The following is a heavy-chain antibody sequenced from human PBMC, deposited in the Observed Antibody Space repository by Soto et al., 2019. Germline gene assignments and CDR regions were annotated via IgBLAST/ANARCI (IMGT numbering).Heavy chain of an antibody. CDR3: ARVFTVRRGSGSDY. Sequence: ASVKVSCKTSGYTFTSCDIHWVRQATGQGLEWMGWMNPYSGNTGYAPKFQGRVTMTRNTSISTAYMELSSLRSEDTAVYYCARVFTVRRGSGSDYWGQGTPVNV. CDR1: GYTFTSCD. CDR2: MNPYSGNT. V-gene: IGHV1-8*01. D-gene: IGHD1-26*01. J-gene: IGHJ4*02.